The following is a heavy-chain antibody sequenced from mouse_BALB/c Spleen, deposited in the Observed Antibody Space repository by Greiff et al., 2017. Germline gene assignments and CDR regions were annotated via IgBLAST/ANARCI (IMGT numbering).Heavy chain of an antibody. CDR2: INPGSGGT. Sequence: VQLQQSGAELVRPGTSVKVSCKASGYAFTNYLIEWVKQRPGQGLEWIGVINPGSGGTNYNEKFKGKATLTADKSSSTAYMQLSSRTSDDSAVYFCARATGAWFAYWGQGTLVTVSA. CDR1: GYAFTNYL. V-gene: IGHV1-54*01. CDR3: ARATGAWFAY. J-gene: IGHJ3*01. D-gene: IGHD3-1*01.